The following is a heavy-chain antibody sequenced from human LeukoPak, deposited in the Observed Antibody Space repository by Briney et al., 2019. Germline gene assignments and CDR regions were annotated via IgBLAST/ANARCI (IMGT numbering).Heavy chain of an antibody. D-gene: IGHD6-13*01. Sequence: ASVKVSCKASGYTFTGYYMHWVRQAPGQGLEWMGWINPNSGGTNYAQRFQGRVTMTRDTSISTAYMELSRLRSDDTAVYYCARDTAAAGTGWFDPWGQGTLVTVSS. V-gene: IGHV1-2*02. CDR3: ARDTAAAGTGWFDP. J-gene: IGHJ5*02. CDR2: INPNSGGT. CDR1: GYTFTGYY.